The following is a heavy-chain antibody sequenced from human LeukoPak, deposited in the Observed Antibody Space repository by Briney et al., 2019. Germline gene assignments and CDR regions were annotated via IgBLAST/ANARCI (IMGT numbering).Heavy chain of an antibody. CDR1: GGSISSYY. CDR3: ARALGTYYGSGSYGGSYNWFDP. D-gene: IGHD3-10*01. V-gene: IGHV4-4*07. Sequence: PSETLSLTCTVSGGSISSYYWSWIRQPAGKGLEWIGRIYTSGSTNYNPSLKSRVTMSVDTSKNQFSLKLSSVTAADTAVYYCARALGTYYGSGSYGGSYNWFDPWGQGTLVTVSP. CDR2: IYTSGST. J-gene: IGHJ5*02.